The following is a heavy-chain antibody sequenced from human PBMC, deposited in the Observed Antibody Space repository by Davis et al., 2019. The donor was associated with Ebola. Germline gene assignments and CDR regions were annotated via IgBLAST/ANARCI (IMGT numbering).Heavy chain of an antibody. CDR2: IGSGSSNI. CDR1: GFTFSSHA. V-gene: IGHV3-21*01. Sequence: GESLKISCAASGFTFSSHAMSWVRQASGKGLEWVASIGSGSSNIYYADSVKGRFTISRDDAKNSLYLQMNSLRADDTAMYYCLGRSFDYWGQGTLVTVSS. J-gene: IGHJ4*02. CDR3: LGRSFDY.